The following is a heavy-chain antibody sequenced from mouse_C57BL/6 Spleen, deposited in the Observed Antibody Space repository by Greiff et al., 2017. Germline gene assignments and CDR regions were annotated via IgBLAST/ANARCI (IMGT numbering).Heavy chain of an antibody. CDR2: IDPANGNT. D-gene: IGHD2-4*01. CDR3: ARGRGYDYPYYCAMDY. V-gene: IGHV14-3*01. Sequence: VQLQQSVAELVRPGASVKLSCTASGFNIKNTYMHWVKQGPEQGLEWIGRIDPANGNTKYAPKFQGKATITADTFSNTAYLQLSSLTSEDTAIYYCARGRGYDYPYYCAMDYWGQGTSVTVSS. CDR1: GFNIKNTY. J-gene: IGHJ4*01.